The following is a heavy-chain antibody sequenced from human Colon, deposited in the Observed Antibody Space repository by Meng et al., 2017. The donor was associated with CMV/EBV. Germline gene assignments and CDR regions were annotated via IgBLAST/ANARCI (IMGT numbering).Heavy chain of an antibody. J-gene: IGHJ4*02. CDR1: GASISSMIYY. Sequence: GSLRLSCNVSGASISSMIYYWGWIRQSPGKGLEWIGSIYYRGTTYHSPSFKSRATLSIDTSKNQFSLSLKSVSVADTAVYYCARGGYPRGRSPIDYWGQGTLVTVSS. CDR3: ARGGYPRGRSPIDY. CDR2: IYYRGTT. D-gene: IGHD1-1*01. V-gene: IGHV4-39*07.